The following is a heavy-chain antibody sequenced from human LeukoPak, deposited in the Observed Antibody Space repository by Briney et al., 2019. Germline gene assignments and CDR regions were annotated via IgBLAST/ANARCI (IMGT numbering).Heavy chain of an antibody. V-gene: IGHV3-7*01. D-gene: IGHD3-22*01. J-gene: IGHJ4*02. CDR3: ARGTYYYDSSGYYEGDY. Sequence: PGGSLRLSCTASGFTFSTYWMSWVRQAPGKGLEWVANIKQDGGEKYYADSVKGRFTISRDNAKNSLYLQMNSLRAEDTAVYYCARGTYYYDSSGYYEGDYWGQGTLVTVSS. CDR1: GFTFSTYW. CDR2: IKQDGGEK.